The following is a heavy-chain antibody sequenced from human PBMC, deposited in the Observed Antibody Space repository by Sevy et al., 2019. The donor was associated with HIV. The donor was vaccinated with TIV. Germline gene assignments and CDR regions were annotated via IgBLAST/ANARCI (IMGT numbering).Heavy chain of an antibody. D-gene: IGHD3-10*01. CDR3: ARSALYYYGSGYSNYYYYGMVV. CDR1: GGSISSYY. V-gene: IGHV4-59*01. Sequence: SETLSLTCTVSGGSISSYYWSWIRQPPGKGLEWIGYIYYSGSTNYNPSLKSRFTISVDTSKNQFSLKLSSVTAADTALYYCARSALYYYGSGYSNYYYYGMVVWGQGTTVTASS. CDR2: IYYSGST. J-gene: IGHJ6*02.